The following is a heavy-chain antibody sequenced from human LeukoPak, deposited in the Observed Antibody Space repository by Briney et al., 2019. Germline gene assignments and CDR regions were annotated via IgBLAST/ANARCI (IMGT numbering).Heavy chain of an antibody. CDR1: GYTFTGYY. CDR3: ARDRGSSWYVDY. D-gene: IGHD6-13*01. Sequence: GASVKVSCKASGYTFTGYYMHWVRQAPGQGLEWMGWINPNSGGTNYAQKFQGRVTMTADTSISTAYMELSRLRSDDTAVYYCARDRGSSWYVDYWGQGTLVTVSS. J-gene: IGHJ4*02. V-gene: IGHV1-2*02. CDR2: INPNSGGT.